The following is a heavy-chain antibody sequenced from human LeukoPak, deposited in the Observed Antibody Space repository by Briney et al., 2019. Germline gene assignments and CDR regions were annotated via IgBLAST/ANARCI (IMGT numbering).Heavy chain of an antibody. CDR1: GFTFSRFS. CDR3: AREFNVIGNFDY. J-gene: IGHJ4*02. CDR2: IYLSGNFI. D-gene: IGHD3-10*01. Sequence: PGGSLILSCSTSGFTFSRFSMRWARQAPGKGLGWVASIYLSGNFISYADSVKGRFTISRDNANNSVYLQMSSLTVDDTAVYYCAREFNVIGNFDYWGQGTLVTVSS. V-gene: IGHV3-21*01.